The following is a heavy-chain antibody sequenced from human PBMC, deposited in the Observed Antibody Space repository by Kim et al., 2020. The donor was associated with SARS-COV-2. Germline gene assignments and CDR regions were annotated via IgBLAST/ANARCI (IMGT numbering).Heavy chain of an antibody. Sequence: SETLSLTCTVSGGSISNYYWNWIRQPPGKGPEWIGYIYNSGSTNYNPSLKSRVTISVDTSKNQFSLELTSVTAADTAVYYCARGWGGIGSFWGQGTLVT. V-gene: IGHV4-59*13. CDR2: IYNSGST. J-gene: IGHJ1*01. CDR1: GGSISNYY. CDR3: ARGWGGIGSF. D-gene: IGHD3-16*01.